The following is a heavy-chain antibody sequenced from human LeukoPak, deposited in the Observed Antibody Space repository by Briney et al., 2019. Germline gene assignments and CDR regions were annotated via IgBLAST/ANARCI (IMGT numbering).Heavy chain of an antibody. D-gene: IGHD6-13*01. CDR2: ISGGGDST. CDR3: AKTWDSASWYYFDY. V-gene: IGHV3-23*01. J-gene: IGHJ4*02. Sequence: GGSLRVSCAASGFTFSSYAMTWVRQAPGKGLEWVSAISGGGDSTYYADSVKGRFTISRDNSKNTLYLQMNSLRGEDTAVYYCAKTWDSASWYYFDYWGQGTLVTVSS. CDR1: GFTFSSYA.